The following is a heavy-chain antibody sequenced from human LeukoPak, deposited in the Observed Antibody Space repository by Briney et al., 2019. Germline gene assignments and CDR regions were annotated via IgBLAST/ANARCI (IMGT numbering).Heavy chain of an antibody. Sequence: SETLSLTCAVYGGSFSGYYWSWIRQPPGKGLEWIWEINHSGSTNYNPSLKSRVTISVDTSKNQFSLKLSSVTAADTAVYYCARSSSWYWQYYFDYWGQGTLVTVSS. CDR2: INHSGST. V-gene: IGHV4-34*01. CDR1: GGSFSGYY. J-gene: IGHJ4*02. CDR3: ARSSSWYWQYYFDY. D-gene: IGHD6-13*01.